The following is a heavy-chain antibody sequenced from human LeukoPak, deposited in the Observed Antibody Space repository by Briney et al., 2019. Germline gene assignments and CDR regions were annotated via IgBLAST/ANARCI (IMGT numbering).Heavy chain of an antibody. V-gene: IGHV3-23*01. CDR2: ISNRGRT. J-gene: IGHJ4*02. CDR1: GFTFSSYA. CDR3: AKESPYAVGGTGRIYYFDY. Sequence: PGGSLRLSCAASGFTFSSYAMSWVRQAPGKGLEWVSAISNRGRTYYADSVKGRFTISRDNSKNTLHLQMSSLRAEDTAVYYCAKESPYAVGGTGRIYYFDYWGQGALVTVPS. D-gene: IGHD1-26*01.